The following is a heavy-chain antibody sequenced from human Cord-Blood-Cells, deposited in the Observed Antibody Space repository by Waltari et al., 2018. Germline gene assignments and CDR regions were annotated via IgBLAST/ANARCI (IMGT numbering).Heavy chain of an antibody. CDR1: GGSISSGSYY. CDR2: IYTSGST. J-gene: IGHJ4*02. V-gene: IGHV4-61*09. CDR3: ARSYCSSTSCSFDY. D-gene: IGHD2-2*01. Sequence: QVQLQESGPGLVKPSHTLSLTCTVSGGSISSGSYYWSWIRQPAGKGLEWIGYIYTSGSTNYNPSLKSRVTISVDTSKNQFSLKLSSVTAADTAVYYCARSYCSSTSCSFDYWGQGTLVTVSS.